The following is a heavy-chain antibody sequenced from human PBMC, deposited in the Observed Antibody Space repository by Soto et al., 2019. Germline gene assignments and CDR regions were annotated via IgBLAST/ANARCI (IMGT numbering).Heavy chain of an antibody. V-gene: IGHV4-59*01. CDR2: VFDTGCT. CDR3: ARGPIVVLQAAWFDP. Sequence: QEQLQESGPGLVKPSETLSLTCTVSGDSLSSYYWSWIRQPPGKGLEWIGCVFDTGCTDYNPALKSRVTISVDTSKNQFSLRLTSVTAADTAVYYCARGPIVVLQAAWFDPWGQGTLVTVSS. J-gene: IGHJ5*02. D-gene: IGHD2-2*01. CDR1: GDSLSSYY.